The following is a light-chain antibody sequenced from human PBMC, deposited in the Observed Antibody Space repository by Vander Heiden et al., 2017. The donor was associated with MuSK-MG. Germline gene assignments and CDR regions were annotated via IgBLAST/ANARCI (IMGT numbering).Light chain of an antibody. CDR1: QDINNY. V-gene: IGKV1-39*01. CDR2: SAS. J-gene: IGKJ2*01. Sequence: DIQMTQSPSSLSASVGDRVTITCRSDQDINNYLKWFQQKPVKAPKLLIMSASNLQSGVPSRFSGSGFGTDFTLSISSLQPEDFATYFCQQSDSPPYTFGQGTKLDIK. CDR3: QQSDSPPYT.